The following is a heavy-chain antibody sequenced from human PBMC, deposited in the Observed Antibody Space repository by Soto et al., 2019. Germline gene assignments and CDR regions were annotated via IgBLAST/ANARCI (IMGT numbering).Heavy chain of an antibody. V-gene: IGHV4-31*03. CDR2: IYYSGST. CDR3: ARGYDILTGQYYYYGMDV. Sequence: SETLSLTCTVSGGSISSGGYYWSWIRQHPGKGLEWIGYIYYSGSTYYNPSLKSRVTISVDTSKNQFSLKLSSVTAADTAVYYCARGYDILTGQYYYYGMDVWGQGTTVTVSS. J-gene: IGHJ6*02. CDR1: GGSISSGGYY. D-gene: IGHD3-9*01.